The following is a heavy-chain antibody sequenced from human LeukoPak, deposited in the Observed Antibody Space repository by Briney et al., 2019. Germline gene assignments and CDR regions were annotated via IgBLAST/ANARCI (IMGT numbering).Heavy chain of an antibody. CDR2: ISYDGSNK. CDR3: ARDPDYDILTKGAFDI. J-gene: IGHJ3*02. CDR1: GFTFSSYG. V-gene: IGHV3-30*03. Sequence: PGRSLRLSCAASGFTFSSYGMHWVRQAPGKGLEWVAVISYDGSNKYYADSVKGRFTISRDNSKNTLYLQMNSLRAEDTAVYYCARDPDYDILTKGAFDIWGQGTMVTVSS. D-gene: IGHD3-9*01.